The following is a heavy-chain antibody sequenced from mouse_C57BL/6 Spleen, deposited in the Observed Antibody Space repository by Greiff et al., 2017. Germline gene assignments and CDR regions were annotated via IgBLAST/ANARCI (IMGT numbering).Heavy chain of an antibody. CDR3: ARDNYDYDHAMDY. V-gene: IGHV5-16*01. CDR2: INYDGSST. Sequence: EVMLVESEGGLVQPGSSMKLSCTASGFTFSDYYMAWVRQVPEKGLEWVANINYDGSSTYYLDSLKSRFIISRDNAKNILYLQMSSLKSEDTATYYCARDNYDYDHAMDYWGQGTSVTVSS. J-gene: IGHJ4*01. CDR1: GFTFSDYY. D-gene: IGHD2-4*01.